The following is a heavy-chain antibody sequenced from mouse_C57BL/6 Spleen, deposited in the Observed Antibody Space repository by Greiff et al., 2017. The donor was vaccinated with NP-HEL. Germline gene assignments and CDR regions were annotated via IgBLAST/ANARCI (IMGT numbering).Heavy chain of an antibody. D-gene: IGHD2-1*01. Sequence: QVTLKVSGAELARPGASVKLSCKASGYTFTSYGISWVKQRTGQGLEWIGEIYPRSGNTYYNEKFKGKATLTADKSSSTAYMELRSLTSEDSAVYFCARSGSTMALYYFDYWGQGTTLTVSS. CDR2: IYPRSGNT. V-gene: IGHV1-81*01. CDR3: ARSGSTMALYYFDY. CDR1: GYTFTSYG. J-gene: IGHJ2*01.